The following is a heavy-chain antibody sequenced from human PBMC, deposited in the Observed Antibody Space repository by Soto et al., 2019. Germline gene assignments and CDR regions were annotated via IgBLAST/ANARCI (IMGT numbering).Heavy chain of an antibody. CDR3: ARVAVDGDVDY. D-gene: IGHD2-21*01. Sequence: ASVKVSCKASGYTFTSYAMHWVRQAPGQRLEWMGWINAGNGNTKYSQKLQGRVTITRDTSASTAYMELSSLRSEDTAVYYCARVAVDGDVDYLGQGTLVTVSS. CDR1: GYTFTSYA. V-gene: IGHV1-3*01. CDR2: INAGNGNT. J-gene: IGHJ4*02.